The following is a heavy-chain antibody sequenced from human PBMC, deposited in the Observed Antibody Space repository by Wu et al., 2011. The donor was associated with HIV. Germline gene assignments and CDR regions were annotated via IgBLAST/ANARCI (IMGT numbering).Heavy chain of an antibody. CDR1: GYTFTSYA. V-gene: IGHV1-18*01. CDR2: ISAYNGDT. D-gene: IGHD4-17*01. CDR3: TXDEGGGGGGLSTT. Sequence: QVQLVQSGAEVKKPGASVKVSCRASGYTFTSYAINWVRQAPGQGLEWMGWISAYNGDTSYAQNLQGRITMTTDTSTTTAYMELRSLRXDDTAVYYXTXDEGGGGGGLSTTWGQGT. J-gene: IGHJ4*02.